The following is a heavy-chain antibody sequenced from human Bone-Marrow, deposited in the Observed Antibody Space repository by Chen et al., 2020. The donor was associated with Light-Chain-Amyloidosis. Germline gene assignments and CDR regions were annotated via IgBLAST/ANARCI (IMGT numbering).Heavy chain of an antibody. D-gene: IGHD2-15*01. Sequence: QLQLQESGPGLVKPSETVSLTCSVSGGSISSTRYSWGWIRQPPGKGLEWVGNIYHTGNTYHNPSLKSRVTMSVDTSKDQFSLHVNSVTAADTAIYYCVRLAVVEGATAINAFDIWGQGTMVIVSS. CDR2: IYHTGNT. J-gene: IGHJ3*02. CDR3: VRLAVVEGATAINAFDI. CDR1: GGSISSTRYS. V-gene: IGHV4-39*01.